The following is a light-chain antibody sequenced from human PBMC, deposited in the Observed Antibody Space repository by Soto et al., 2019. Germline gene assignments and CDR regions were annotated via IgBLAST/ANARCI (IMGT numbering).Light chain of an antibody. CDR3: QKSYSTHLT. CDR1: QSISSY. J-gene: IGKJ4*01. Sequence: DIPMTQSPSSLSASVGDRVTITCRASQSISSYLNWYQQKPGKAPKLLIYASSSLQSGVPSRFSGSGSGTDFTLTISSLQPEDFATYYCQKSYSTHLTFGGGTKVEIK. CDR2: ASS. V-gene: IGKV1-39*01.